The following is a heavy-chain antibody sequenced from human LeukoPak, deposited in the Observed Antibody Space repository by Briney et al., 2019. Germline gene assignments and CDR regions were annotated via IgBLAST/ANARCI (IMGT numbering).Heavy chain of an antibody. D-gene: IGHD3-10*01. CDR3: ARRARYYGSGTNWFDP. CDR2: MNPNSGNT. Sequence: ASVKVSCKASGYTFTSYDINWVRQATGQGLEWMGWMNPNSGNTGYAQKVQGRVTMTRNTSISTAYMELSSLRSEDTAVYYCARRARYYGSGTNWFDPWGQXTLVTVSS. CDR1: GYTFTSYD. J-gene: IGHJ5*02. V-gene: IGHV1-8*01.